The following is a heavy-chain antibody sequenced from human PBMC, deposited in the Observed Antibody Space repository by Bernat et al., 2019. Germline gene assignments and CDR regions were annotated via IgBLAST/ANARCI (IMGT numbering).Heavy chain of an antibody. Sequence: EVQLVESGGGLVKPGGSLRLSCSASGFTFSTYGMNWVRQAPGKGLEWISYINDVSSHIYYADSVRGRFTISRDNAKNSLYLQMNSLRDEDTAVYYCARDGLCYARSSYMDVGGKGTTVTVSS. D-gene: IGHD3-16*01. CDR1: GFTFSTYG. J-gene: IGHJ6*03. CDR3: ARDGLCYARSSYMDV. CDR2: INDVSSHI. V-gene: IGHV3-21*05.